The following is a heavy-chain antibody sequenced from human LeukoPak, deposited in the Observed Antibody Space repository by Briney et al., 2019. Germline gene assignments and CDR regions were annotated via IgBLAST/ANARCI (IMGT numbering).Heavy chain of an antibody. Sequence: GGSLRLSCVPSGFTFSSFAMTWVRQAPGKGLEWVSSISGSGGTTYYADSIKGRFTISRDSSKNMLYLQMNRLRAEDTAVYYRAKSPYFYNSGRYVDVWGKGTTVTVSS. CDR3: AKSPYFYNSGRYVDV. D-gene: IGHD3-10*01. V-gene: IGHV3-23*01. J-gene: IGHJ6*03. CDR2: ISGSGGTT. CDR1: GFTFSSFA.